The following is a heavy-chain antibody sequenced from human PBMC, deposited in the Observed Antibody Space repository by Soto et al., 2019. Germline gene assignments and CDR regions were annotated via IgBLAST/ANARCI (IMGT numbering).Heavy chain of an antibody. CDR2: ISSNGGST. CDR1: GFTFSSYA. CDR3: VKTGPYGSGSYYNQDFDY. J-gene: IGHJ4*02. D-gene: IGHD3-10*01. V-gene: IGHV3-64D*08. Sequence: GGSLRLSCSASGFTFSSYAMHWVRQAPGKGLEYVSAISSNGGSTYYADSVKGRFTISRDNSKNTLYLQMSSLRAEDTAVYYCVKTGPYGSGSYYNQDFDYWGQGTLVTVSS.